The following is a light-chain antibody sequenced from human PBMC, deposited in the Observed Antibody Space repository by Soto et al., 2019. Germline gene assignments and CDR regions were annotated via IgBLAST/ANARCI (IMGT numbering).Light chain of an antibody. Sequence: EIQMTQSPATLSVSPGERATLSCRASQSVSSNLAWYQQKPGQAPRLLIYAASTRATGIPARFSGSGSGTDFTLTISSLQSEDFAVYYCQQYNSSPRTFGQGTKVEIK. CDR3: QQYNSSPRT. CDR1: QSVSSN. J-gene: IGKJ1*01. CDR2: AAS. V-gene: IGKV3-15*01.